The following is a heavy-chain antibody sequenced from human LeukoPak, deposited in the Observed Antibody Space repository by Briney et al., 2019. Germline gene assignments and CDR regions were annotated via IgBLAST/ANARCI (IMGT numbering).Heavy chain of an antibody. CDR1: GSSFSDYY. CDR2: ISSSSSYT. D-gene: IGHD3-10*01. Sequence: GGSLRLSCAASGSSFSDYYMSWIRQAPGKGLEWVSYISSSSSYTNYADSVKGRYTISRDNAKNSLYLQMNSLRAEDTAVYYCAGVEWRFGSLSRAFDIWGQGTMVTVSS. V-gene: IGHV3-11*03. J-gene: IGHJ3*02. CDR3: AGVEWRFGSLSRAFDI.